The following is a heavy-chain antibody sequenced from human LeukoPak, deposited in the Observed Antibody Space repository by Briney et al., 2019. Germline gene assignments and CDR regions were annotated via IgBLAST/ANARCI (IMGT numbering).Heavy chain of an antibody. V-gene: IGHV1-46*01. CDR3: ARERSSGYNDAFDI. J-gene: IGHJ3*02. Sequence: GASVKVSCKASGYTFTGYYMHWARQAPGQGLEWMGIINPSGGNTNSAQKFQGRVTMTRDMSTSTVYMELSSLRSEDTAVYYCARERSSGYNDAFDIWGQGTMVTVSS. CDR2: INPSGGNT. CDR1: GYTFTGYY. D-gene: IGHD3-22*01.